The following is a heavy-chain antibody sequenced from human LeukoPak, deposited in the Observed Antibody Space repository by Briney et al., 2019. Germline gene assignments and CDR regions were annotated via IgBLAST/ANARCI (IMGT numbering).Heavy chain of an antibody. CDR3: ARVPTYYYDSKNYYYFDY. J-gene: IGHJ4*02. CDR1: GFTFSRNN. V-gene: IGHV3-21*01. Sequence: GGSLRLSCAVSGFTFSRNNMNWVRQTPGKGLEWVASISTSGSYIYYADSVKGRFTISRDNAKNSLYLQMNSLRAEDTAVYYCARVPTYYYDSKNYYYFDYWGLGTLVTVSS. CDR2: ISTSGSYI. D-gene: IGHD3-22*01.